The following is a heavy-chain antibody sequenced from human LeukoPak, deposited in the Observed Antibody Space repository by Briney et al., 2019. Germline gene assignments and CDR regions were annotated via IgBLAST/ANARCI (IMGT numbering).Heavy chain of an antibody. J-gene: IGHJ4*02. CDR3: ARDTGSLGYDFWSGYYTLDY. CDR1: GGTFSSYA. Sequence: SVKVSCKASGGTFSSYAISWVRQAPGQGLEWMGGIIPIFGTANYAQKFQGRVTITADESTSTAYMELSSLRSEDTAVYYCARDTGSLGYDFWSGYYTLDYWGQGTLVTVSS. D-gene: IGHD3-3*01. CDR2: IIPIFGTA. V-gene: IGHV1-69*13.